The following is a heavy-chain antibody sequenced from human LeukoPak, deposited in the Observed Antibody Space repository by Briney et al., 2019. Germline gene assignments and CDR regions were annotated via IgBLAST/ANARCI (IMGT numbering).Heavy chain of an antibody. CDR1: GFTFSSYS. CDR3: ARDEDEQWLAEYYFDY. CDR2: ISSSSSYI. Sequence: PGXXLRLSCAASGFTFSSYSMNWVRQAPGKGMEWVSSISSSSSYIYYEDSVKGRFTISRDNAKHSLYLQMNSLRAEDTAVYYCARDEDEQWLAEYYFDYWGQGTLVTVSS. V-gene: IGHV3-21*01. J-gene: IGHJ4*02. D-gene: IGHD6-19*01.